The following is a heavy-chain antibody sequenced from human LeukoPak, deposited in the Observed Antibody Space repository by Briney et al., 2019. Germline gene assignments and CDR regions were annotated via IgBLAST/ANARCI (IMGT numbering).Heavy chain of an antibody. V-gene: IGHV4-39*07. D-gene: IGHD2-8*01. J-gene: IGHJ4*02. CDR2: IYYSGST. Sequence: SETLSLTCTVSGGSISSSSYYWGWIRQPPGKGLEWIGSIYYSGSTYYNPSLKSRVTISVDTSKNQFSLKLSSVTAADTAVYYCARGYCTNGVCYTGSGWGIDYWGQGTLVTVSS. CDR1: GGSISSSSYY. CDR3: ARGYCTNGVCYTGSGWGIDY.